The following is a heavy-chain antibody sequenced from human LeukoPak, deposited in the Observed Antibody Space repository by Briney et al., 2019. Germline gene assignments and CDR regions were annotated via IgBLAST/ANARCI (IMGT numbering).Heavy chain of an antibody. V-gene: IGHV4-34*01. D-gene: IGHD4-17*01. Sequence: SETLSLTCAVYGGSFSGYYWSWIRQPPGKGLEWIGEINHSGSTNYNPSLTSRVTISVDTSKNQFSLKLSSVTAADTAVYYCARGFTVTRTEFDYWGQGTLVTVSS. CDR3: ARGFTVTRTEFDY. J-gene: IGHJ4*02. CDR2: INHSGST. CDR1: GGSFSGYY.